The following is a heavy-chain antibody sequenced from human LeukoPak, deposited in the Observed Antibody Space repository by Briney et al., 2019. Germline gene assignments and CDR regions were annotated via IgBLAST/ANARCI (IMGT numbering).Heavy chain of an antibody. CDR3: ARHPWGMTWPSYIVVVPADTDNWFDP. CDR2: IYYSGST. CDR1: GGSISSSSYY. D-gene: IGHD2-2*01. Sequence: KPSETLSLTCTVSGGSISSSSYYWGWIRQPPGKGLEWIGSIYYSGSTYHNPSLKSRVTISVDTSKNQFSLKLSSVTAADTAVYYCARHPWGMTWPSYIVVVPADTDNWFDPWGQGTLVTVSS. J-gene: IGHJ5*02. V-gene: IGHV4-39*01.